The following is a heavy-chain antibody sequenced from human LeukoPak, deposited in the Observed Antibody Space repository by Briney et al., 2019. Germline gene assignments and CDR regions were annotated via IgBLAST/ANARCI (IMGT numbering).Heavy chain of an antibody. Sequence: ASVKVSCKASGYTFTGYYMHWVRQAPGQGLEWMGWINPNSGGTNYAQKFQGRVTITRDTSISTAYMELSRLRSDDTAVYYCARAGMGCSSTSCSENWFDPWGQGTLVTVSS. V-gene: IGHV1-2*02. CDR1: GYTFTGYY. CDR3: ARAGMGCSSTSCSENWFDP. D-gene: IGHD2-2*01. CDR2: INPNSGGT. J-gene: IGHJ5*02.